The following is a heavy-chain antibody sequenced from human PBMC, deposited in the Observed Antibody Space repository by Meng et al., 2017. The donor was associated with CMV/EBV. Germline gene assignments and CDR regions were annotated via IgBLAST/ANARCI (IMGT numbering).Heavy chain of an antibody. CDR1: GGSFSGYY. V-gene: IGHV4-34*01. D-gene: IGHD2-2*01. CDR3: AREYCSSTSCYSDAFDI. CDR2: INHSGST. Sequence: GSLRLSCAVYGGSFSGYYWSWIRQPPGKGLEWIGEINHSGSTNYNLSLKSRVTISVDTSKNQFSLKLSSVTAADTAVYYCAREYCSSTSCYSDAFDIWGQGTMVTVSS. J-gene: IGHJ3*02.